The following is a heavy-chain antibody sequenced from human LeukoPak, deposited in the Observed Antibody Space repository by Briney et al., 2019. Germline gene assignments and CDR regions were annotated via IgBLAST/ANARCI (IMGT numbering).Heavy chain of an antibody. Sequence: GGSLRLSCAASGFTFDDYGMSWVRQAPGKGLEWVSGINWNGGSTGYADSVKGRFTISRDNAKNTLYLQMNSLRAEDTALYYCARELGDGYILFYFDYWGQGTLVTASS. J-gene: IGHJ4*02. D-gene: IGHD5-24*01. CDR3: ARELGDGYILFYFDY. CDR1: GFTFDDYG. CDR2: INWNGGST. V-gene: IGHV3-20*04.